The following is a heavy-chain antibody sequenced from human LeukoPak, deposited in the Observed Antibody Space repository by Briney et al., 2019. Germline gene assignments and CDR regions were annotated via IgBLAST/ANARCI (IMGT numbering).Heavy chain of an antibody. D-gene: IGHD6-6*01. CDR1: GFTFSSYA. J-gene: IGHJ4*02. Sequence: PGGSLRLSCAASGFTFSSYAMSWVRQAPGKGLEWVSAISGSGGSTYYADSAKGRFTISRDNSKNTLYLQMNSLRAEDTAVYYCAKGSRYSRSYYFDYWGQGTLVTVSS. CDR2: ISGSGGST. V-gene: IGHV3-23*01. CDR3: AKGSRYSRSYYFDY.